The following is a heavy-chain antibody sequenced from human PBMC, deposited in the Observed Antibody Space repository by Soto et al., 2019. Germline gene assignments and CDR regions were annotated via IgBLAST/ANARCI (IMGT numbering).Heavy chain of an antibody. CDR2: ISHSSITV. CDR3: ARETWCLGETHYDISTGYTSPIYYYALDA. V-gene: IGHV3-48*02. CDR1: GFAFSSYT. Sequence: GGSLRLSCAASGFAFSSYTMNWVRQAPGKGLEWISYISHSSITVYYAGSVEGRFTISRDNAKKSLYLQMNSLRDDDTAVYFCARETWCLGETHYDISTGYTSPIYYYALDAWGRGNTVTVSS. D-gene: IGHD3-9*01. J-gene: IGHJ6*02.